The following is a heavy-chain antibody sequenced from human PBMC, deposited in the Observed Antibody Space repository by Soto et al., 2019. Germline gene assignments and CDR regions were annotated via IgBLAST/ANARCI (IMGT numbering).Heavy chain of an antibody. CDR1: GFTFSSYS. J-gene: IGHJ4*02. CDR2: ISSSSSTI. CDR3: ARVGRTAMVKVGDY. V-gene: IGHV3-48*02. D-gene: IGHD5-18*01. Sequence: EVQLVESGGGLVQPGGSLRLSCAASGFTFSSYSMNWVRQAPGKGLEWVSYISSSSSTIYYADSVKGRFTISRDNAKNSLYRQMNSLRDEDTAVYYCARVGRTAMVKVGDYWGQGTLVTVSS.